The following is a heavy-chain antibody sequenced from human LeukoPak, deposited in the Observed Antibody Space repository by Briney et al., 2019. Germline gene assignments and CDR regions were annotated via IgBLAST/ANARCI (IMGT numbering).Heavy chain of an antibody. CDR2: IGGSGVIT. D-gene: IGHD3-22*01. V-gene: IGHV3-23*01. J-gene: IGHJ3*01. CDR3: AKDRSYDYDSSGFMAFDL. Sequence: GGSLRLSCAASGLTFGAYAMTWVRQAPGKGLEWVSTIGGSGVITYYADSVKGRFTISRDNSKKTMYLQMNSLRAEDTALYHCAKDRSYDYDSSGFMAFDLWGQGTMVTVS. CDR1: GLTFGAYA.